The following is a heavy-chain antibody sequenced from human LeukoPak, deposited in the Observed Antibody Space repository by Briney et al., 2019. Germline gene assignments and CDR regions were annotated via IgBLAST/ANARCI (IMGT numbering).Heavy chain of an antibody. J-gene: IGHJ6*02. CDR3: AREGRFYGMDV. V-gene: IGHV3-33*01. CDR2: IWYDGSNK. D-gene: IGHD3-3*01. CDR1: GFTFNSYG. Sequence: GGSLRLSCAASGFTFNSYGMHWVRQAPGKGLEWVAVIWYDGSNKYYADSVKGRFTISRDNSKNTLYLQMNSLRAEDTAVYYCAREGRFYGMDVWGQGTTVTVSS.